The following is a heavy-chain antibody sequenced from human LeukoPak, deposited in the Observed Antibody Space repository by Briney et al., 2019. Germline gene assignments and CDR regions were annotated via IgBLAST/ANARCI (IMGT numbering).Heavy chain of an antibody. J-gene: IGHJ6*02. CDR3: ARDPNLAYILTGYYTSYGMDV. CDR2: IYSGGGT. CDR1: GFTVSNTY. V-gene: IGHV3-53*05. D-gene: IGHD3-9*01. Sequence: GGSLRLSCAASGFTVSNTYMSWVRQAPGKGLEWVSLIYSGGGTYSADSVKGRFTISRDISKNTLYLQMNSLRSEDTAVYYCARDPNLAYILTGYYTSYGMDVWGQGTTVTVSS.